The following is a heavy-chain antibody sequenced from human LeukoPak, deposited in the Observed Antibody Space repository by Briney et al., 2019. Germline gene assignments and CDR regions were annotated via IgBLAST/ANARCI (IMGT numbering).Heavy chain of an antibody. D-gene: IGHD3-22*01. J-gene: IGHJ3*02. CDR1: RFTFSSYE. Sequence: GGSLRLSCAASRFTFSSYEMNWVRQAPGKGLEWVSYISSSGSTIYYADSVKGRFTISRDNAKNSLYLQMNSLRAEDTAVYYCARNYYDSSAYDAFDIWGQGTMVTVSS. CDR2: ISSSGSTI. CDR3: ARNYYDSSAYDAFDI. V-gene: IGHV3-48*03.